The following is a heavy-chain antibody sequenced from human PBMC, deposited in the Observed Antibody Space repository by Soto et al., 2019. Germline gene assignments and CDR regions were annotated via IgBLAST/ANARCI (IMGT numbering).Heavy chain of an antibody. V-gene: IGHV4-59*01. D-gene: IGHD6-19*01. CDR1: GASMSNNY. CDR3: ARGGWSNDF. Sequence: LSLTCTVSGASMSNNYWSLVRQPPGKGLEWMGYIYYDGNTNYNPSLTSRVTISVDTSKNQFSLRLRSVTTADTAVYFCARGGWSNDFWGQGTLVTVSS. J-gene: IGHJ4*02. CDR2: IYYDGNT.